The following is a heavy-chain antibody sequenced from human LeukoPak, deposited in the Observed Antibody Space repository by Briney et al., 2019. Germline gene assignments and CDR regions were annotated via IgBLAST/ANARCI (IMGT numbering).Heavy chain of an antibody. CDR1: GFTFSTSA. Sequence: PGGSLRLSCAASGFTFSTSAMNWVRQVPGKGLEWVSSINSYSSHIYYAASVRGRFTVSRDNARNSVFLQMNSLTAEDTAVCYCARDPERYLRTGKFDYWGQGTLVTVSS. J-gene: IGHJ4*02. V-gene: IGHV3-21*01. CDR3: ARDPERYLRTGKFDY. CDR2: INSYSSHI. D-gene: IGHD5/OR15-5a*01.